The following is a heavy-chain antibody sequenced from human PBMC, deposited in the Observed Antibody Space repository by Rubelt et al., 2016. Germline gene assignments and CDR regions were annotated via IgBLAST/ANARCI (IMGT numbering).Heavy chain of an antibody. CDR3: ASGSPYGGRALDAFDI. CDR1: GYTFTGYY. J-gene: IGHJ3*02. Sequence: QVQLVQSGAEVKKPGASVKVSCKASGYTFTGYYMHWVRQAPGQGLEWMGWINPNSGGTNYAQKFQGRVTMTRDTSISTAYMELGRLRSDDTAVYYCASGSPYGGRALDAFDIWGQGTMVTVSS. V-gene: IGHV1-2*02. D-gene: IGHD3-10*01. CDR2: INPNSGGT.